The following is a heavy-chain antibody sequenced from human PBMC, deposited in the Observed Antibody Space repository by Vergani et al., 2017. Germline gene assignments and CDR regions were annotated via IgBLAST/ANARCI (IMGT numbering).Heavy chain of an antibody. D-gene: IGHD4-23*01. Sequence: QVQLVQSGAEVKKPGASVKVSCKASGYTFTSYGISWVRQAPGQGLEWMGIINPSGGSTSYAQKFQGRVTMTRDTSTSTVYMELSSLRSEDTAVYYCASADYSGNLPGDYWGQGTLVTVSS. J-gene: IGHJ4*02. CDR3: ASADYSGNLPGDY. V-gene: IGHV1-46*01. CDR2: INPSGGST. CDR1: GYTFTSYG.